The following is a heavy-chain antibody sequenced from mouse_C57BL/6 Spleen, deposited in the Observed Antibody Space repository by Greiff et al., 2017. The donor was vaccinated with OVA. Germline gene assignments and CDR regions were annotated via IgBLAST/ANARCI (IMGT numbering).Heavy chain of an antibody. V-gene: IGHV5-16*01. J-gene: IGHJ1*03. CDR2: INYDGSST. CDR1: GFTFSDYY. D-gene: IGHD1-1*01. CDR3: AREGDYYGSRYFDV. Sequence: EVKLVESEGGLVQPGSSMKLSCTASGFTFSDYYMAWVRQVPEKGLEWVANINYDGSSTYYLDSLKSRFIISRDNAKNILYLQMSSLKSEDTATYYCAREGDYYGSRYFDVWGTGTTVTVSS.